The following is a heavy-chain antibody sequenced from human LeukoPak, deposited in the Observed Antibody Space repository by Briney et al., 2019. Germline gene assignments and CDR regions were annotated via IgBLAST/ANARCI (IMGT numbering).Heavy chain of an antibody. D-gene: IGHD3-10*01. CDR3: AIAVGYGAASYGFDT. Sequence: GGCLRLSCAANDFNLTTTVIEPVRQAPGRGLGWVSRIIRDGTGTDYADSVKGRVAISRDSPKSTLYLQMNSLRAEDTAVYYCAIAVGYGAASYGFDTWGQGTMVTVSS. CDR2: IIRDGTGT. J-gene: IGHJ3*02. V-gene: IGHV3-74*01. CDR1: DFNLTTTV.